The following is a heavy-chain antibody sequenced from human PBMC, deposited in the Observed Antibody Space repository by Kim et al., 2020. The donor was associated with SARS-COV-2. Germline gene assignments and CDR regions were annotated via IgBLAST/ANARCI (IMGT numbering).Heavy chain of an antibody. CDR1: GVTVNYNY. CDR2: IYGNGDT. Sequence: GGSLRLSCAGSGVTVNYNYMSWVRQAPGKGLEWVSTIYGNGDTYYADSVTGRFTISRDNPMNTLYLHMTNVRGEDTGVYYCAQSASTSWLPFHLWGQGTHVTVSS. V-gene: IGHV3-66*01. CDR3: AQSASTSWLPFHL. D-gene: IGHD2-15*01. J-gene: IGHJ5*02.